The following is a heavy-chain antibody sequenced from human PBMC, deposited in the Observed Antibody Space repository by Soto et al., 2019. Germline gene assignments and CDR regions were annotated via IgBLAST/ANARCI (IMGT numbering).Heavy chain of an antibody. CDR3: ARDSSGYRMGY. V-gene: IGHV1-69*13. Sequence: GASVKVSCKASGYTFTGCYMHWVRQAPGQGLEWMGWINPIFGTANYAQKFQGRVTITADESTSTAYMELRSLRSEDTAVYYRARDSSGYRMGYWGQGTLVTVSS. CDR1: GYTFTGCY. D-gene: IGHD3-22*01. J-gene: IGHJ4*02. CDR2: INPIFGTA.